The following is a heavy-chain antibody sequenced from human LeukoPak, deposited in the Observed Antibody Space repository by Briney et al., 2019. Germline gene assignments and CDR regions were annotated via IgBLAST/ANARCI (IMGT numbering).Heavy chain of an antibody. CDR1: GGSISSSAYY. CDR3: ARLYSYGFPWFDP. Sequence: SETLSLTCTVSGGSISSSAYYWGWIRQPPGKGLEWIGEINHSGSTNYNPSLKSRVTISVDTSKNQFSLKLSSVTAADTAVYYCARLYSYGFPWFDPWGQGTLVTVSS. CDR2: INHSGST. V-gene: IGHV4-39*07. D-gene: IGHD5-18*01. J-gene: IGHJ5*02.